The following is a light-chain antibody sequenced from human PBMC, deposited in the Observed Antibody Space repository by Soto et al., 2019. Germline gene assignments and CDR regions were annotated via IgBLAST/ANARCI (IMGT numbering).Light chain of an antibody. V-gene: IGLV1-44*01. CDR2: NNH. J-gene: IGLJ1*01. CDR3: AAWDDSLNACV. CDR1: SSNIGSKP. Sequence: QSVLTQAPSASGTPGQRVTISCSGSSSNIGSKPVNWYQQLPGMAPKLLIFNNHQRPSGVPDRFSGSKSGTSASLAISGLQSEDEADYYCAAWDDSLNACVFGTGTKLTVL.